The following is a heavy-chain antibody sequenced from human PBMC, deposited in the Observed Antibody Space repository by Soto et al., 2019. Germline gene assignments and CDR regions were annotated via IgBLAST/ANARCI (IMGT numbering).Heavy chain of an antibody. CDR2: IIPIFGTA. J-gene: IGHJ1*01. CDR3: ASYSGIAAAGNFYFQH. CDR1: GGTFSSYA. Sequence: GASVKVSCTASGGTFSSYAISWVRQAPGQGLEWMGGIIPIFGTANYAQKFQGRVTITADESTSTAYMELSSLRSEDTAVYYCASYSGIAAAGNFYFQHWGQGTLVTVSS. D-gene: IGHD6-13*01. V-gene: IGHV1-69*13.